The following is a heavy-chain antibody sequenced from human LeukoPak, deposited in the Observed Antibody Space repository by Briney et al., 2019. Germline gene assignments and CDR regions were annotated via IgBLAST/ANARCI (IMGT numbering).Heavy chain of an antibody. V-gene: IGHV4-59*01. Sequence: SETLSLTCTVSGGSISSYYWSWIRQPPGKGLEWIGYIYYSGSTNYNPSLKSRVTISVDTSKNQFSLKLSSVTAADTAVYYCARFRGYGSLFDYGGQEPLVTVSS. CDR1: GGSISSYY. D-gene: IGHD5-18*01. J-gene: IGHJ4*02. CDR2: IYYSGST. CDR3: ARFRGYGSLFDY.